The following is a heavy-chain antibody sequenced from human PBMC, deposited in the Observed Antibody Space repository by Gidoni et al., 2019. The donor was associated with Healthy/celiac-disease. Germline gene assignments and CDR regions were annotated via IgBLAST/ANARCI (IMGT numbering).Heavy chain of an antibody. CDR3: ARHLGREDDFWSGFHRYYFDY. CDR2: IYFSGST. CDR1: GRSISSSSYF. J-gene: IGHJ4*02. V-gene: IGHV4-39*01. D-gene: IGHD3-3*01. Sequence: QLQLQESGPGLVKPSETLSLTCTVSGRSISSSSYFWAWIRQPPGKGLEWNGSIYFSGSTYYNPSLKSRVTISVDTSKNQFSMKLSSVTAADTAVYYCARHLGREDDFWSGFHRYYFDYWGQGTLVTVSS.